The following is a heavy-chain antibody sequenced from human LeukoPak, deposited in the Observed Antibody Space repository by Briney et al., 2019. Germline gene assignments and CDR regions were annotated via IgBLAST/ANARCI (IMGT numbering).Heavy chain of an antibody. CDR3: AKVSDIVVVDIEEYFDY. V-gene: IGHV3-7*03. CDR2: IKQDGSEK. Sequence: GGSLRLSCAASGFTFSSYWMSWVRQAPGKGLEWVANIKQDGSEKYYVDSVKGRFTISRDNSKNTLYLQMNSLRAEDTAVYYCAKVSDIVVVDIEEYFDYWGQGTLVTVSS. J-gene: IGHJ4*02. D-gene: IGHD2-15*01. CDR1: GFTFSSYW.